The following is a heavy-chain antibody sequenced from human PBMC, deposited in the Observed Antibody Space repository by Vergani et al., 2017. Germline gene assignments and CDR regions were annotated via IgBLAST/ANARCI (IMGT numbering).Heavy chain of an antibody. V-gene: IGHV3-21*01. D-gene: IGHD3-3*01. Sequence: EVQLVESGGGLVKPGGSLRLSCAASGFTFSSNSLNWVRQAPGKGLEWVSSISSSRSYIYYADSVKGRFTISRDNAKNSLYRQMHSLRAEDTAVYYCAGDSRVTIFGVVIIPFDYWGQGTLVTVSS. J-gene: IGHJ4*02. CDR1: GFTFSSNS. CDR3: AGDSRVTIFGVVIIPFDY. CDR2: ISSSRSYI.